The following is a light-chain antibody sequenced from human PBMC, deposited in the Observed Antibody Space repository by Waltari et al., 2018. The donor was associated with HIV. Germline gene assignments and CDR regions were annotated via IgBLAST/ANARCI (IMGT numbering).Light chain of an antibody. CDR2: EVT. CDR3: SSYTNITTRL. Sequence: QSALTQPASVSGSPGQSSTMSCTGTSSDVRDNNYVSWYQQHPGKAPKLMIYEVTYRPSGVSDRFSGSKSGDTASLTISGLQAEDEADYYCSSYTNITTRLFGGGTRLTVL. V-gene: IGLV2-14*01. CDR1: SSDVRDNNY. J-gene: IGLJ3*02.